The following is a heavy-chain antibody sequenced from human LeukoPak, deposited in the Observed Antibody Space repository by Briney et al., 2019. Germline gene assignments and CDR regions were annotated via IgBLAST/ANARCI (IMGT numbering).Heavy chain of an antibody. CDR1: GFTFSSYG. CDR2: IRYDGSNR. V-gene: IGHV3-30*02. J-gene: IGHJ6*03. CDR3: AKDRYYDSSGYSHYYYYYYMDV. D-gene: IGHD3-22*01. Sequence: GGSLRLSCAASGFTFSSYGMHWVRQAPGKGLEWVAFIRYDGSNRYYADSVKGRFTISRDNSKNTLYLQMNSLRAEDTAVYYCAKDRYYDSSGYSHYYYYYYMDVWGKGTTVTISS.